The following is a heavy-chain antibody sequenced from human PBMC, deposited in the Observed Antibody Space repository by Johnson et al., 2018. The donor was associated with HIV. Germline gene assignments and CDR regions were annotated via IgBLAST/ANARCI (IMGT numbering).Heavy chain of an antibody. CDR1: GFTLSSNY. CDR2: IYSGGST. D-gene: IGHD4-17*01. Sequence: MLLVESGGGLVQPGGSLRLSCVASGFTLSSNYMSWVRQAPGKGLDWVSVIYSGGSTFFADSVKGRFTISRDNSKNTLYLQMNSLRAEDTAVYYCARGMTTVTNHDAFDIWGQGTMVTVSS. V-gene: IGHV3-66*02. CDR3: ARGMTTVTNHDAFDI. J-gene: IGHJ3*02.